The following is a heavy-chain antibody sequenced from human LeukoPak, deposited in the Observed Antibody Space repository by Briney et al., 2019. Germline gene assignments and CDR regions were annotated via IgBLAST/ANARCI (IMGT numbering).Heavy chain of an antibody. CDR2: ISGSGGST. CDR1: GFTFSSYA. V-gene: IGHV3-23*01. J-gene: IGHJ5*02. CDR3: AKDLGGDYYDSSPQNWFDP. Sequence: GGSLRLSCAASGFTFSSYAMSWVRQAPGKGLEWVSAISGSGGSTYYADSVKGRFTISRDNSKNTLYLQMNSLRAEDTAVYYCAKDLGGDYYDSSPQNWFDPWAREPWSPSPQ. D-gene: IGHD3-22*01.